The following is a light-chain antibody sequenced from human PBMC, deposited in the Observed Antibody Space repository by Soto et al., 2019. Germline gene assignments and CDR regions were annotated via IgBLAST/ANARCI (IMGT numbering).Light chain of an antibody. CDR3: CSYSISTAYL. Sequence: QSVLTQPASVSRSPGQSITISCTGTSSDVGGYDYVSWYQLHPGKAPKLMVFEVNNRPSGVSYRFSGSKSGNTASLTISGLQAEDEADYFCCSYSISTAYLFGTGTKVTVL. CDR1: SSDVGGYDY. J-gene: IGLJ1*01. CDR2: EVN. V-gene: IGLV2-14*01.